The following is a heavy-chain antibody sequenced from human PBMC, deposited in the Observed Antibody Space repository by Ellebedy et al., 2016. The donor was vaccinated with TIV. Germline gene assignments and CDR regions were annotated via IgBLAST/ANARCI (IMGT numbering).Heavy chain of an antibody. CDR2: IKHDGSEE. V-gene: IGHV3-7*03. CDR1: GFDFSTYW. D-gene: IGHD6-13*01. J-gene: IGHJ4*02. CDR3: ARAGTAAGTITDY. Sequence: GESLKISCAASGFDFSTYWMTWVRQAPGKGLEWVANIKHDGSEEYYVDSLKGRFTISRDDAKKSMYLQLSSLSADDTAVYYCARAGTAAGTITDYWGQGTLVTVSS.